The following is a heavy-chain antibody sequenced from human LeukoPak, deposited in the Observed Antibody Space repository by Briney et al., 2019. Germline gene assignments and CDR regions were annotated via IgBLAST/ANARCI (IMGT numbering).Heavy chain of an antibody. CDR1: GFTFSSYG. Sequence: GGSLRLSCAASGFTFSSYGMHWDRQAPGKGLEWVAFIRYDGSNKYYADSVKGRFTISRDNSKNTLYLQINSLRTEDTAVYYCARDLESSGFYGFDYWGQGTLVTVSS. J-gene: IGHJ4*02. CDR3: ARDLESSGFYGFDY. D-gene: IGHD6-19*01. CDR2: IRYDGSNK. V-gene: IGHV3-30*02.